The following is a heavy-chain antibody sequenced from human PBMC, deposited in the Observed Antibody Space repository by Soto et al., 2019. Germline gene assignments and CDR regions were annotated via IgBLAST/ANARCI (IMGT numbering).Heavy chain of an antibody. CDR3: ATVRQCRGGSCYVFSYFEKDV. CDR2: IYSSGGA. D-gene: IGHD2-15*01. J-gene: IGHJ6*01. V-gene: IGHV4-31*01. Sequence: QVQLQESGPGLVKPSQTLSLTCAVSGGYISSGGYYCSWIRQHPGKGLEWIGYIYSSGGAYYNPALKSLIAISVAPSKKQFTLELCSVSAADTSGCYCATVRQCRGGSCYVFSYFEKDVWVLGPAVAVSS. CDR1: GGYISSGGYY.